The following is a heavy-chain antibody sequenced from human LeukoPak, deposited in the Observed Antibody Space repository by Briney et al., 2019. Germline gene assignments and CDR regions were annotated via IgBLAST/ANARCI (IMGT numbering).Heavy chain of an antibody. V-gene: IGHV5-10-1*01. D-gene: IGHD5-18*01. CDR2: IDPIDSYT. Sequence: GESLKISCKASGYRFPSYWITWVRQMPGKGLEWMGGIDPIDSYTTYSPSFQGHVTISADNSIATVYLQWSSLKASDTAMYYCARARVDTAMADFDYWGQGTLVTVSS. CDR3: ARARVDTAMADFDY. CDR1: GYRFPSYW. J-gene: IGHJ4*02.